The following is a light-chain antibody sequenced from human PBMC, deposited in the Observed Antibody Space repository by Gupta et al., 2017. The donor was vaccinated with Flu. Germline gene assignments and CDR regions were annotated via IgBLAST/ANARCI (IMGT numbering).Light chain of an antibody. CDR2: DDS. J-gene: IGLJ1*01. CDR3: QAWDSNPDHFV. Sequence: SYVLTQRPSVSVAPGQTARISCGGNNIGNKNVHWYQQKPGPAPVLVVYDDSDRPSGIPERFSGSNSGTTATLTITRVEAEDEAYYYCQAWDSNPDHFVFGGGTKITVL. CDR1: NIGNKN. V-gene: IGLV3-21*02.